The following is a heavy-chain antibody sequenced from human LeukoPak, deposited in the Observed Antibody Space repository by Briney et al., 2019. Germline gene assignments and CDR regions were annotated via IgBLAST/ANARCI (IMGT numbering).Heavy chain of an antibody. CDR1: AFTFSDYG. CDR3: ARDDTTMVRGVIFDSLFDY. CDR2: IKQDGSEK. Sequence: PGGSLRLSCAASAFTFSDYGMHWVRQAPGKGLEWVANIKQDGSEKYYVDSVKGRFTISRDNAKNSLYLQMNSLRAEDTAVYYCARDDTTMVRGVIFDSLFDYWGQGTLVTVSS. D-gene: IGHD3-10*01. J-gene: IGHJ4*02. V-gene: IGHV3-7*01.